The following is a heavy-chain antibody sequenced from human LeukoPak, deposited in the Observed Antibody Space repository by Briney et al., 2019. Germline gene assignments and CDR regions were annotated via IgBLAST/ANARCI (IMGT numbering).Heavy chain of an antibody. CDR2: ISYDGSNK. V-gene: IGHV3-30-3*01. CDR3: ARDRDDAFDI. CDR1: AFTFSSYA. Sequence: GRSLRLSCAASAFTFSSYAMHWVRQAPGKGLEWVAVISYDGSNKYYADSVKGRFTISRDNSKNTLYLQMNSLRAEDTAVYYCARDRDDAFDIWGQGTMVTVSS. J-gene: IGHJ3*02.